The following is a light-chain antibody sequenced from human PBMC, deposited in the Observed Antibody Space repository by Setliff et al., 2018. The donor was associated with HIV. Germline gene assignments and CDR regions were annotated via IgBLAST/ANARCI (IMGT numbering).Light chain of an antibody. CDR3: SSYASSNTLP. J-gene: IGLJ1*01. CDR1: SSDVGGYSY. Sequence: QSVLAQPASVSGSPGQSITISCTGTSSDVGGYSYVSWYQQHPGKAPKLMIYDVRNRPSGVSNRFSGSKSGNTASLTISGLQAEDEADYYCSSYASSNTLPFGTGTKVTVL. V-gene: IGLV2-14*03. CDR2: DVR.